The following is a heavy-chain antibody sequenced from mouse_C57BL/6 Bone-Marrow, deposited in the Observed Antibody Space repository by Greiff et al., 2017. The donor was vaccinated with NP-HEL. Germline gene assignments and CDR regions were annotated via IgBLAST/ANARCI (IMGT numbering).Heavy chain of an antibody. CDR3: ARAGGKGTGY. CDR2: ISSGGSHT. V-gene: IGHV5-6*01. J-gene: IGHJ2*01. Sequence: EVKVVESGGDLVKPGGSLKLSCAASGFTFSSYGMTWVRQTPDKRLEWVATISSGGSHTYYPDSVKGRFTISRDNAKNTLYLQMSSLTSEDADMYCCARAGGKGTGYWGQGTTLTVSS. D-gene: IGHD4-1*01. CDR1: GFTFSSYG.